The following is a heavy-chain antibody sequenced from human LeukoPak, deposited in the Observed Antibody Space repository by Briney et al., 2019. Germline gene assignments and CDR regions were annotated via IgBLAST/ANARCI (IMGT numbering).Heavy chain of an antibody. V-gene: IGHV3-23*01. CDR2: ISGSGDNT. Sequence: GGSLRVSCAASGFTFTNHAMSWVRQAPGKGLEWVSAISGSGDNTYYADSVKGRFTISRDNSKNTLYLQMNSLRVDDTAVYYCAREDSDSYGSGSYYNDDCWGQGTLVTVSS. CDR1: GFTFTNHA. J-gene: IGHJ4*02. D-gene: IGHD3-10*01. CDR3: AREDSDSYGSGSYYNDDC.